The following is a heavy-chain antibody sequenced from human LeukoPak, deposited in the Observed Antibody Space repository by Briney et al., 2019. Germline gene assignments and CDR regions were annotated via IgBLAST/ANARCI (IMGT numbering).Heavy chain of an antibody. V-gene: IGHV3-9*01. CDR3: AKGVDSSGWYPYYYCMDV. D-gene: IGHD6-19*01. CDR2: ISWNSGSI. J-gene: IGHJ6*03. Sequence: PGRSLRLSCAASGFTFDDYAMHWVRQAPGKGLEWVSGISWNSGSIGYADSVKGRFTISRDNAKNSLYLQMNSLRAEDTALYYCAKGVDSSGWYPYYYCMDVWGKGTTVTISS. CDR1: GFTFDDYA.